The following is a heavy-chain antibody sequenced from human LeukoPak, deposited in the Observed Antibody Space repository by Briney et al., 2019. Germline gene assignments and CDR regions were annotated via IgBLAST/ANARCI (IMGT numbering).Heavy chain of an antibody. Sequence: SETLSLTCTVSGGSISSYSWSWIRQPPGKGLEWIGYIYYSGSTNYKPSLKSRVIISVDTSKNQFSLKLSSVTAADTAVYYCARVHPYWYFDLWGRGTLVTVSS. CDR3: ARVHPYWYFDL. J-gene: IGHJ2*01. CDR1: GGSISSYS. V-gene: IGHV4-59*01. CDR2: IYYSGST.